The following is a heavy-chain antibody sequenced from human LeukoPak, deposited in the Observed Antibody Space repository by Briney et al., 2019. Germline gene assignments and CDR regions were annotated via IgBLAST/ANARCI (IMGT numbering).Heavy chain of an antibody. Sequence: GASVKVSCRASGYTFTAYFIHWVRQAPGQGLEWMGWITPGSGGTNYAQKFRGSVTMTTDTSISTAYMELHNLRSDDTAVYYCTRNHSSAFDYWGQGTLVTVSS. D-gene: IGHD6-19*01. CDR3: TRNHSSAFDY. V-gene: IGHV1-2*02. J-gene: IGHJ4*02. CDR2: ITPGSGGT. CDR1: GYTFTAYF.